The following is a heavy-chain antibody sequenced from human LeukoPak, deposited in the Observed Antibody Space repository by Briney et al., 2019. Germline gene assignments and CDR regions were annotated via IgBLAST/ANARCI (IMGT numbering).Heavy chain of an antibody. CDR1: EFTFSSYW. CDR2: IKQDGSEK. CDR3: ARSSYETGGADY. J-gene: IGHJ4*02. D-gene: IGHD5-12*01. V-gene: IGHV3-7*01. Sequence: GGSLRLSCAASEFTFSSYWMSWVRQAPGKGLEWVANIKQDGSEKYNVDSVKGRFTISRDNAKNSLYLQINSLRAEDTAVYYCARSSYETGGADYWGQGTLVTVSS.